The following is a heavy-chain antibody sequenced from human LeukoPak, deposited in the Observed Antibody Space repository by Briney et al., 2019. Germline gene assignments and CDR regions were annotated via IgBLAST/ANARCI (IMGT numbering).Heavy chain of an antibody. V-gene: IGHV3-23*01. CDR3: ARDPLVDYDILTGAFDY. J-gene: IGHJ4*02. CDR2: ISGSGGST. Sequence: PGGSLRLSCAASGFTFSSYAMSWVRQAPGKGLEWVSAISGSGGSTYYADSVKGRFTISRDNSKNTLYLQMNSLRAEDTAVYYCARDPLVDYDILTGAFDYWGQGTLVTVSS. D-gene: IGHD3-9*01. CDR1: GFTFSSYA.